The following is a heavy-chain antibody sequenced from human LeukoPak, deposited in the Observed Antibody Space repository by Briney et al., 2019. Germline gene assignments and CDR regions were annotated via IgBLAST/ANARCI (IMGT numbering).Heavy chain of an antibody. D-gene: IGHD3-22*01. Sequence: GRSLRLSCAASGFTFRTYSIHWVRQAPGKGLEWVSSISSSSSYIYYADSVKGRFTISRDNAKNSLYLQMDSLRAEDTAVYYCASRPYDNSGYYYVWGQGTLVTVSS. CDR2: ISSSSSYI. CDR3: ASRPYDNSGYYYV. V-gene: IGHV3-21*01. CDR1: GFTFRTYS. J-gene: IGHJ4*02.